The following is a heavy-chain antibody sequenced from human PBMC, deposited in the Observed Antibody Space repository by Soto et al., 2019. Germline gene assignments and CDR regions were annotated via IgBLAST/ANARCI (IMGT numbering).Heavy chain of an antibody. J-gene: IGHJ4*02. CDR1: GYTFTSYG. CDR3: ARDGGDGYNLGRQYYFDY. CDR2: ISAYNGNT. V-gene: IGHV1-18*01. D-gene: IGHD5-12*01. Sequence: ASVKVSCKASGYTFTSYGISWVRQAPGQGLEWMGWISAYNGNTNYAQKLQGRVTMTTDTSTSTAYMELRSLRSDDTAVYYCARDGGDGYNLGRQYYFDYWGQGTLVTVSS.